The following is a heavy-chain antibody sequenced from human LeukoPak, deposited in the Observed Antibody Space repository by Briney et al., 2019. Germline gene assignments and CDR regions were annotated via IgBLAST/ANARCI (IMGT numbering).Heavy chain of an antibody. J-gene: IGHJ4*02. D-gene: IGHD1-7*01. Sequence: PGGALRLSCAASGFTFSSYCMHWVRQAPGKGLVWVSHISGDGSSTTYADSVKGRFTISRDNAKNTLDLQMNSLRAEDTAVYYCARGGWGTAIDYWAQGTLVTVSS. CDR3: ARGGWGTAIDY. CDR2: ISGDGSST. CDR1: GFTFSSYC. V-gene: IGHV3-74*01.